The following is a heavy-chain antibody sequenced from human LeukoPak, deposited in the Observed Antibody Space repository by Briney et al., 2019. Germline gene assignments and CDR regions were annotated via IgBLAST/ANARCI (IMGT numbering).Heavy chain of an antibody. CDR2: INHSGST. CDR1: GESFSGYY. V-gene: IGHV4-34*01. Sequence: SETLSLTCAVYGESFSGYYWSWIRQPPGKGLEWIGEINHSGSTNYNPSLRSRVTISVDTSKNQFSLKLSSVTAADTAVYYCATSGGTLGPTNYFAYWGQGILVTVSS. J-gene: IGHJ4*02. D-gene: IGHD3-16*01. CDR3: ATSGGTLGPTNYFAY.